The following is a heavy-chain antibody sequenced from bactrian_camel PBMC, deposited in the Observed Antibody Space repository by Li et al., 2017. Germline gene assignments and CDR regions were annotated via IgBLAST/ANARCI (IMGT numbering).Heavy chain of an antibody. D-gene: IGHD5*01. CDR1: QFTFSSSRSC. Sequence: DVQLVESGGGLVQAGGSLKLSCVAPQFTFSSSRSCMGWFRQAPGKDREGVASISTRDGTTYYADSVKDRFTISKDNAKNTVYLRMNNLKPEDTAMYYCAARSGGPFYGVLNSKTYDAWGQGTQVTVS. CDR3: AARSGGPFYGVLNSKTYDA. V-gene: IGHV3S40*01. J-gene: IGHJ4*01. CDR2: ISTRDGTT.